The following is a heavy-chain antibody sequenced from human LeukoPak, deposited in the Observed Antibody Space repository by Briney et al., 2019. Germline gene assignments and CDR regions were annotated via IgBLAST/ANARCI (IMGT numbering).Heavy chain of an antibody. Sequence: GGSLRLSCTASGFTFGDYAMSWVRQAPGKGLEWVGFIRSKAYGGTTEYAASVKGRFTISRDDSKSIAYLQMNSLKTEDTAVYYCTRGFQHPGVGDYYYYYYMDVWGKGTTVTVSS. CDR3: TRGFQHPGVGDYYYYYYMDV. CDR1: GFTFGDYA. V-gene: IGHV3-49*04. J-gene: IGHJ6*03. D-gene: IGHD2-15*01. CDR2: IRSKAYGGTT.